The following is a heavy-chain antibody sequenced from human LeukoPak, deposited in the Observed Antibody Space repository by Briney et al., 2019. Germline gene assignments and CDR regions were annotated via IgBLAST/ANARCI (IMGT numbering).Heavy chain of an antibody. Sequence: GGSLRLSCAASGFTLSSYAMSWVRQGPGKGLEWVSAISVSGNTYHADSVKGRFTISRDSSKNTLYLQMNSLRAGDAAVYYCAKDLRFWSGYYFDYWGQGTLVTVSS. CDR1: GFTLSSYA. CDR2: ISVSGNT. D-gene: IGHD3-3*01. V-gene: IGHV3-23*01. J-gene: IGHJ4*02. CDR3: AKDLRFWSGYYFDY.